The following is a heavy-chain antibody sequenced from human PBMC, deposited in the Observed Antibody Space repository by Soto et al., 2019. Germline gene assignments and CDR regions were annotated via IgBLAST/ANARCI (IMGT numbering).Heavy chain of an antibody. Sequence: ESGPTLVNPTQTLTLTCTFSGFSLSTSGVGVGWIRQPPGKALEWLALIYWNDDKRYSPSLKSRLTITKDTSKNQVVLTMTNMDPVDTATYYCAHIAAGIFGPARGYYYYYGMDVWGQGTTVTVSS. J-gene: IGHJ6*02. CDR3: AHIAAGIFGPARGYYYYYGMDV. D-gene: IGHD3-3*01. CDR1: GFSLSTSGVG. CDR2: IYWNDDK. V-gene: IGHV2-5*01.